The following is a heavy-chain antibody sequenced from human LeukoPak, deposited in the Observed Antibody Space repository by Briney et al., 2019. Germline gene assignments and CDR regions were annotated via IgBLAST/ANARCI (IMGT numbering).Heavy chain of an antibody. CDR1: GFTFSSYA. V-gene: IGHV3-23*01. J-gene: IGHJ4*02. Sequence: GGSLRLSCAASGFTFSSYAMSWVRQAPGKGLEWGSAISGSGGSTYYADSVKGRFTISRDNSKNTLYLQMNSLRAEDTAVYYCAKGRRGYSYGWGVGYWGQGTLVTVSS. CDR2: ISGSGGST. CDR3: AKGRRGYSYGWGVGY. D-gene: IGHD5-18*01.